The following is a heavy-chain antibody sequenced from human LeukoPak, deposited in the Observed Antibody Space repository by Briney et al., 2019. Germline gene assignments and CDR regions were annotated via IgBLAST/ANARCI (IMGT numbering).Heavy chain of an antibody. J-gene: IGHJ6*03. Sequence: GASVKVSCKASGYTFTKYGISWVRQAPGQGLEWMGWISAYNGNTNYAQKLQGRVTMTTDTSTSTAYMELSSLRSEDTAVYYCARGVAARPGDYYYYYMDVWGKGTTVTVSS. CDR3: ARGVAARPGDYYYYYMDV. CDR2: ISAYNGNT. D-gene: IGHD6-6*01. CDR1: GYTFTKYG. V-gene: IGHV1-18*01.